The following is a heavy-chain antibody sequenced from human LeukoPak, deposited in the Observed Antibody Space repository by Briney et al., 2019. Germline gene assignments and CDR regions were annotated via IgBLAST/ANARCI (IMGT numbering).Heavy chain of an antibody. V-gene: IGHV4-34*01. D-gene: IGHD2-2*02. CDR3: ARGVGGYCSSTSCYMPDFDY. CDR1: GGSFSGYY. CDR2: INHSGST. Sequence: SETLSLTCAVYGGSFSGYYWSWIRQPPGKGLEWIGKINHSGSTNYNPSLKSRVTISVDTSKNQFSLKLSSVTAADTAVYYCARGVGGYCSSTSCYMPDFDYWGQGTLVTVSS. J-gene: IGHJ4*02.